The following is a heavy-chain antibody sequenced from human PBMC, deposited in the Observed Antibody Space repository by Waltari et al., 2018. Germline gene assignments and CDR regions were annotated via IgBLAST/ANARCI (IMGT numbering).Heavy chain of an antibody. CDR3: ARDLSTAAGTGGFDY. CDR2: IYQSGRT. J-gene: IGHJ4*02. V-gene: IGHV4-4*02. D-gene: IGHD6-13*01. CDR1: GGSISSSNW. Sequence: QVQLQESGPGLVKPSGTLSLTCAVSGGSISSSNWWSWARQPPGKGLEWIGEIYQSGRTKSNPSLTSRVTISVDKSKNQFSLKLSSVTAADTAVYYCARDLSTAAGTGGFDYWGQGTLVTVSS.